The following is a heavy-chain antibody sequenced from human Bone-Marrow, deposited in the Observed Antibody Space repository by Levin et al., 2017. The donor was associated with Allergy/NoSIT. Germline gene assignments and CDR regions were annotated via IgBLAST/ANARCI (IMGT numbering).Heavy chain of an antibody. Sequence: GGSLRLSCAASGFTFSSYAMHWVRQAPGKGLEWVAVISYDGSNKYYADSVKGRFTISRDNSKNTLYLQMNSLRAEDTAVYYCAREVWGDYSSPWFDPWGQGTLVTVSS. D-gene: IGHD4-17*01. V-gene: IGHV3-30-3*01. CDR3: AREVWGDYSSPWFDP. CDR1: GFTFSSYA. J-gene: IGHJ5*02. CDR2: ISYDGSNK.